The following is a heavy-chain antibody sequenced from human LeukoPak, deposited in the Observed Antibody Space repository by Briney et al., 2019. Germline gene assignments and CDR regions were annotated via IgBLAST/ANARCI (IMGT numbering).Heavy chain of an antibody. CDR3: ARGDPHADL. Sequence: GGSLRLSCAASGFYLSTYEMNLVRQAPGNGLEWIADITINGHTKNYPDSVKGRFTISRDNARTSLYLQMNSLRVEDTGVYYCARGDPHADLWGQGTLVTVSS. CDR1: GFYLSTYE. CDR2: ITINGHTK. J-gene: IGHJ5*02. V-gene: IGHV3-48*03.